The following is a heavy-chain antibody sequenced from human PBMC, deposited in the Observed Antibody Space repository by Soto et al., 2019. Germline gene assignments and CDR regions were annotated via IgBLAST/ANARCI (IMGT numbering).Heavy chain of an antibody. V-gene: IGHV3-23*01. Sequence: GGSLRLSCAASGFTFSSYAMSWVRQAPGKGLEWVSAISVSGGTTYYADSVKGRFTLSRDNSKNTLYLQMNSLRAEDTAVYYCAKEGSTTRAFDPWGQGTLVTVSS. D-gene: IGHD3-10*01. CDR2: ISVSGGTT. CDR1: GFTFSSYA. CDR3: AKEGSTTRAFDP. J-gene: IGHJ5*02.